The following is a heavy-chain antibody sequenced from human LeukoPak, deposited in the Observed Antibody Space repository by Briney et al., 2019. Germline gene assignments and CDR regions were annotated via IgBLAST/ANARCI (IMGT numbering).Heavy chain of an antibody. V-gene: IGHV4-31*03. CDR3: ARDLGCGGDCYSGDV. CDR2: IYYSGST. Sequence: SETLSLTCTVSGGSISSGGYYWSWIRQHPGKGLEWIGYIYYSGSTYYNPSLKSRVTISVDTSKNQFSLKLSSVTAADTAVYYCARDLGCGGDCYSGDVWGQGTLVTVSS. CDR1: GGSISSGGYY. D-gene: IGHD2-21*02. J-gene: IGHJ4*02.